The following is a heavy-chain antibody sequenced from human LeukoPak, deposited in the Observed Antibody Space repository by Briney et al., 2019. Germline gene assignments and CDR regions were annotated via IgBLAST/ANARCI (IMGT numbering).Heavy chain of an antibody. Sequence: SETLSLTCAVSGGSFSGYYWSWIRQPPGKGLEWIGEINHSGSTNYNPSLKSRVTISVDTSKNQFSLKLSSVTAADTAVYYCARARITMIVVIDYWGQGTLVTVSS. CDR2: INHSGST. CDR1: GGSFSGYY. V-gene: IGHV4-34*01. J-gene: IGHJ4*02. CDR3: ARARITMIVVIDY. D-gene: IGHD3-22*01.